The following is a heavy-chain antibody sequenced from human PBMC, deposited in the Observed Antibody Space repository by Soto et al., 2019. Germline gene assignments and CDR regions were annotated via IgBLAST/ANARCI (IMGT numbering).Heavy chain of an antibody. CDR3: GRGRSGQIVVFY. CDR1: GYTFTGHY. V-gene: IGHV1-2*02. CDR2: IGPESGAT. Sequence: ASVKVSCKASGYTFTGHYIHWVRQAPEQGPEWMGEIGPESGATRYAQKFQGRVTMTRDTSITTVYMELNNLSPDDTAVYYCGRGRSGQIVVFYWGQGTPVTVSS. J-gene: IGHJ4*02. D-gene: IGHD1-26*01.